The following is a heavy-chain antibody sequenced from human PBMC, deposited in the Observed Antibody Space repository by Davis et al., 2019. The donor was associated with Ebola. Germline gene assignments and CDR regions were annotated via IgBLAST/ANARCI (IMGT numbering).Heavy chain of an antibody. CDR2: INPSGGNT. V-gene: IGHV1-46*01. CDR1: GYTFTSYY. Sequence: AASVKVSCKASGYTFTSYYMHWVRQAPGQGLEWMGIINPSGGNTTYAQKFRGRVTMTTDTSTSTAYMELRSLRSDDTAVYYCARGLPSSCEDYWGQGTLVTVSS. D-gene: IGHD6-13*01. CDR3: ARGLPSSCEDY. J-gene: IGHJ4*02.